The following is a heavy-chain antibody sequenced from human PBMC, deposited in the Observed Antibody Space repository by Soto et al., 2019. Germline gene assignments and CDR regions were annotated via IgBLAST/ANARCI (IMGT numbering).Heavy chain of an antibody. D-gene: IGHD1-1*01. Sequence: QVHLVQSGAEVKKPGASVKVSCKGSGYGFTTYGITWVRQAPGQGLEWMAWISAHNGNTNYAQKLQGRVTVNRDTSTSTAYMELRSLRSDDTAVYYFSRGRYGDYWGQGALVTVSS. CDR1: GYGFTTYG. J-gene: IGHJ4*02. CDR3: SRGRYGDY. V-gene: IGHV1-18*01. CDR2: ISAHNGNT.